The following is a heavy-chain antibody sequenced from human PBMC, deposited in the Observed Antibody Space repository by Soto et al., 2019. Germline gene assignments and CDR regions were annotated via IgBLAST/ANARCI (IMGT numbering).Heavy chain of an antibody. CDR3: VRAPLDYYSADYFDN. Sequence: GASVKVSCKASGYTFTNNDINCVLQASVQGLEWMGWMNPYSGNTGYARNFHGRVTMTRDNSITTDYMELSSLRSEDTAVYYCVRAPLDYYSADYFDNWGQGTLVTVSS. J-gene: IGHJ4*02. D-gene: IGHD2-21*01. V-gene: IGHV1-8*01. CDR2: MNPYSGNT. CDR1: GYTFTNND.